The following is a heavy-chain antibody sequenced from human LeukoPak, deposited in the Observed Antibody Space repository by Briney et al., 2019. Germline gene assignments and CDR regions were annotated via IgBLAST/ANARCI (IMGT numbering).Heavy chain of an antibody. Sequence: PSETLSLTCTVSGGSISSYCWSWIRQPPGKGLEWIGYNHYSGSTNYNPSLKSRVTISVDTSKNQFSLKLSSVTAADTAVYFCARDPSSYYYGMDVWGQGTTVTVSS. J-gene: IGHJ6*02. CDR1: GGSISSYC. D-gene: IGHD6-6*01. CDR2: NHYSGST. V-gene: IGHV4-59*01. CDR3: ARDPSSYYYGMDV.